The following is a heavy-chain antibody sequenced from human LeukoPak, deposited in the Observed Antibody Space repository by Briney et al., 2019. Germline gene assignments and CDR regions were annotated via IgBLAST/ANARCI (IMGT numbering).Heavy chain of an antibody. J-gene: IGHJ4*02. V-gene: IGHV4-39*01. CDR1: GGSISSSSFY. Sequence: SETLSLTCTVSGGSISSSSFYWGWIRQPPGKGLEWIGSINYSGSTHYNPSLKSRVTISVDTSKNQFSLMLSSVTAADTAVYYCARREGPPINFDFWGQGSLVTVSS. CDR2: INYSGST. CDR3: ARREGPPINFDF.